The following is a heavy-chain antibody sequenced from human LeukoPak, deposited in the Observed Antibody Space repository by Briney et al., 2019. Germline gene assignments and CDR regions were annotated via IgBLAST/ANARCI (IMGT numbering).Heavy chain of an antibody. V-gene: IGHV4-34*01. J-gene: IGHJ6*02. Sequence: SETLSLTCAVYGGSFSGYYWSWIRRPPGKGLEWIGEINHSGSTNYNPSLKSRVTISVDTSKNQFSLKLSSVTAADTAVYYCARNGVLRFLEWFSYYGMDVWGQGTTVTVSS. D-gene: IGHD3-3*01. CDR3: ARNGVLRFLEWFSYYGMDV. CDR2: INHSGST. CDR1: GGSFSGYY.